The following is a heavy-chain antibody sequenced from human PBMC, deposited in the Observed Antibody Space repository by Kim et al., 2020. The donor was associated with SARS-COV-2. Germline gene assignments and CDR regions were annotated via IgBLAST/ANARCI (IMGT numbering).Heavy chain of an antibody. V-gene: IGHV5-10-1*01. CDR2: IDPSDSFT. Sequence: GESLKISCQGSGYRFTSYWITWVRQMPGKGLEWMGRIDPSDSFTNYSPSFEGHVTISADKSISTAYLQWSSLKASDTAMYFCAKQRRYFDWSFDYRGQGTLVTVSS. CDR3: AKQRRYFDWSFDY. J-gene: IGHJ4*02. CDR1: GYRFTSYW. D-gene: IGHD3-9*01.